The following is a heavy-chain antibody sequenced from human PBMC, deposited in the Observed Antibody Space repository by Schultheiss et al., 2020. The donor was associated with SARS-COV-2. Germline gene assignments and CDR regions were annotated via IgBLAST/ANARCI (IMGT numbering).Heavy chain of an antibody. D-gene: IGHD3-10*01. CDR3: ARDRVVRGVKTYYYYGMDV. Sequence: GGSLRLSCAASGFTFDDYAMHWVRQAPGKGLEWVAVISYDGSNKYYADSVKGRFTISRDNSKNTLYLQMNSLRAEDTAVYYCARDRVVRGVKTYYYYGMDVWGQGTTVTVAS. V-gene: IGHV3-30*04. CDR1: GFTFDDYA. CDR2: ISYDGSNK. J-gene: IGHJ6*02.